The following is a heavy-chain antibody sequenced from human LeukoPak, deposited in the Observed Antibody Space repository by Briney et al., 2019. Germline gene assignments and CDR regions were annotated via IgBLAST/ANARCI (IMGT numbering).Heavy chain of an antibody. D-gene: IGHD4-17*01. CDR2: ISSSGSTI. CDR1: GFTFSDYY. Sequence: GGSLRLSCAASGFTFSDYYTSWLRQAPGKGLGWVSYISSSGSTIYYADSVKGRFTISRDNAKNSLYLQMNSLRAEDTAVYYCARMTTVTSDAFDIWGQGTMVTVSS. V-gene: IGHV3-11*04. CDR3: ARMTTVTSDAFDI. J-gene: IGHJ3*02.